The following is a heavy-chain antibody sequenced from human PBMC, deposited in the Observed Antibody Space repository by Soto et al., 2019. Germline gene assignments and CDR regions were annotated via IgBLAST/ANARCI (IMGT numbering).Heavy chain of an antibody. CDR2: ISYDGSNK. Sequence: GRSLRLSCAASGFTFSSYGMHWVRQAPGKGLEWVAVISYDGSNKYYADSVKGRFTISRDNSKNTLYLQMNSLRAEDTAVYYCAKPAWEDSSGYPYYFDYWGQGTLVTVSS. V-gene: IGHV3-30*18. D-gene: IGHD3-22*01. CDR3: AKPAWEDSSGYPYYFDY. J-gene: IGHJ4*02. CDR1: GFTFSSYG.